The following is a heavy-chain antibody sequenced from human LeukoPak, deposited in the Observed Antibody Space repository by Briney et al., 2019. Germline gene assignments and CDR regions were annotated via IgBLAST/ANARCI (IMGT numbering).Heavy chain of an antibody. Sequence: ASVKVSCKASGYTFTSHGISWVRQAPGQGLEWMGWISAYNGNTNYAQKLKGRVIMTTDTSTSTAYMELRSLRSDDTAVYYCARDVVRRTKFDPWGQGTLVTVSS. J-gene: IGHJ5*02. CDR1: GYTFTSHG. CDR3: ARDVVRRTKFDP. D-gene: IGHD3-10*01. V-gene: IGHV1-18*01. CDR2: ISAYNGNT.